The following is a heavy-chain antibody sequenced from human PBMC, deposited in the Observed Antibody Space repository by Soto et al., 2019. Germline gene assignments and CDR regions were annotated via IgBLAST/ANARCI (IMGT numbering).Heavy chain of an antibody. J-gene: IGHJ4*02. CDR1: GDSTSNYY. D-gene: IGHD2-15*01. Sequence: SQTLARTCIISGDSTSNYYRSWIRQSPGKGLEWIGYISYSGNTNYNPSLKSRVTISVDTSKDQLSLKVTSVTAADTAMYYCACLRGKRGSPIDYWGQGTQVTVSS. V-gene: IGHV4-59*01. CDR2: ISYSGNT. CDR3: ACLRGKRGSPIDY.